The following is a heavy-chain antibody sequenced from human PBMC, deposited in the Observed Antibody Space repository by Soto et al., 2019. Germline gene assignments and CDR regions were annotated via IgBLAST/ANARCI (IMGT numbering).Heavy chain of an antibody. CDR3: ARVSRGYYYYGMDV. CDR2: ISSSGSTI. CDR1: GFTFSSYE. Sequence: GGSLRLSCAASGFTFSSYEMNWVRQAPGKGLEWVSYISSSGSTIYYADSVKGRFTISRDNAKNSLYLQMNSLRAEDTAVYYCARVSRGYYYYGMDVWGQGTTVTVSS. D-gene: IGHD3-10*01. V-gene: IGHV3-48*03. J-gene: IGHJ6*02.